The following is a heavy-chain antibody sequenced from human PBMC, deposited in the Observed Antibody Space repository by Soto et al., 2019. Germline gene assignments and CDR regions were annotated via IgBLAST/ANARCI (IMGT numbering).Heavy chain of an antibody. Sequence: GGSLRLSCAASGFTFSSYSMNWVRQAPGKGLEWVSYISSSSSTIYYADSVKGRFTISRDNAKNSLYLQMNSLRDEDTAVYYCARARPAVKYYDFWSGYQNVYGMDVWGQGTTVTVSS. J-gene: IGHJ6*02. V-gene: IGHV3-48*02. CDR2: ISSSSSTI. CDR1: GFTFSSYS. D-gene: IGHD3-3*01. CDR3: ARARPAVKYYDFWSGYQNVYGMDV.